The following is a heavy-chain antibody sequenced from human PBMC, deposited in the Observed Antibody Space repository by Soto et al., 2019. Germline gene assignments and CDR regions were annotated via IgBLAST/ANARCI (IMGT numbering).Heavy chain of an antibody. V-gene: IGHV5-51*01. Sequence: LXDSLKVSCQCSGYTFSNFWIGWVRQLPGQGLEWMGIIYPGDHETRYSPSFLGKVTISAETSINTAYLQWSSLEASDSAFYFCARSPRGSPYFDLWGQGALVTVSS. CDR3: ARSPRGSPYFDL. CDR2: IYPGDHET. J-gene: IGHJ4*02. CDR1: GYTFSNFW. D-gene: IGHD2-21*01.